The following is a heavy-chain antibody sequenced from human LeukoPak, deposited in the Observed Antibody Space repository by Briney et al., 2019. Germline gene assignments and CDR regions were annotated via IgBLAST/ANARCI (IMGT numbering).Heavy chain of an antibody. D-gene: IGHD3-22*01. CDR2: IYSGGST. Sequence: PGGSLRLSCAASGFTVSSNYMSWVRQAPGKGLEWVSVIYSGGSTYYADSVKGRFTISRDSSKNTLYLQMNSLRADDTAVYYCARDLNYYDSSGYSLRWGQGTLVTVSS. CDR3: ARDLNYYDSSGYSLR. V-gene: IGHV3-53*01. CDR1: GFTVSSNY. J-gene: IGHJ4*02.